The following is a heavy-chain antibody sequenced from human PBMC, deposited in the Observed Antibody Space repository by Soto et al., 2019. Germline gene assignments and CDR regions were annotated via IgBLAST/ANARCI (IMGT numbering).Heavy chain of an antibody. CDR2: INHSGST. D-gene: IGHD3-10*01. Sequence: SETLSLTCAVYGGSFSGYYWSWIRQPPGKGLEWIGEINHSGSTNYNPSLKSRVTISVDTSKNQFSLKLSSVTAADTAVYYCARGQSTMVRGVIIRFDYWGQGTLVTVSS. CDR3: ARGQSTMVRGVIIRFDY. J-gene: IGHJ4*02. CDR1: GGSFSGYY. V-gene: IGHV4-34*01.